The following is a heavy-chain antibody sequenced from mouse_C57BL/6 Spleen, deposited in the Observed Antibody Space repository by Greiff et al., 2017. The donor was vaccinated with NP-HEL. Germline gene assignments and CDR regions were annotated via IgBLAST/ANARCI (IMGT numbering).Heavy chain of an antibody. CDR3: ARPRGSYFDY. J-gene: IGHJ2*01. Sequence: DKFIISRDNAKNTLYLQMSKVRSEDTALYYCARPRGSYFDYWGQGTTLTVSS. V-gene: IGHV4-1*01.